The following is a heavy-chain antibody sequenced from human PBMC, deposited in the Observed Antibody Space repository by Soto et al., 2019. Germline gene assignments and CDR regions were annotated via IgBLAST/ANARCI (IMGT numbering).Heavy chain of an antibody. CDR2: ITDTGGDA. V-gene: IGHV3-23*01. CDR1: GLTFGSRA. CDR3: ARGSTDSYPGSLIFDF. D-gene: IGHD3-10*01. J-gene: IGHJ4*02. Sequence: EVQLLESGGDLKQPGGSLRLSCVASGLTFGSRAMTWVRQAPGEGLQWVSTITDTGGDAKYADSVRGRFVISRDNSKKTLYLQMTSLTAEDSAMYYCARGSTDSYPGSLIFDFWGRGTLVTVSS.